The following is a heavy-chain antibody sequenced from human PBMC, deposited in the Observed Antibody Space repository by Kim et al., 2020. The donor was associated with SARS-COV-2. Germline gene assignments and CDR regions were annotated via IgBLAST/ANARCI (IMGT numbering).Heavy chain of an antibody. CDR3: ARAAPRGETYYYDSSGYYYAY. Sequence: ASVKFSCKASGYTFTGYYMHWVRQAPGQGLEWMGWINPNSGGTNYAQKFQGRVTMTRDTSISTAYMELSRLRSDDTAVYYCARAAPRGETYYYDSSGYYYAYWGQGTLVTVSS. CDR2: INPNSGGT. J-gene: IGHJ4*02. V-gene: IGHV1-2*02. CDR1: GYTFTGYY. D-gene: IGHD3-22*01.